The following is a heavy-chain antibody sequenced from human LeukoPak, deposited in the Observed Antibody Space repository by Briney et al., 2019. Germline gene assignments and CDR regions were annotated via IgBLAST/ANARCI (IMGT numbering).Heavy chain of an antibody. D-gene: IGHD3-22*01. V-gene: IGHV4-30-2*01. J-gene: IGHJ1*01. CDR3: ASYSSGYYYGTETAEYFQH. CDR1: GGSISSGGYS. Sequence: TSQTLSLTCAVSGGSISSGGYSWSWIRQPPGKGQEWIGYIYHSGSTYYNPSLKSRVTISVDRSKNQFSLKLSSVTAADTAVYYCASYSSGYYYGTETAEYFQHWGQGTLVTVSS. CDR2: IYHSGST.